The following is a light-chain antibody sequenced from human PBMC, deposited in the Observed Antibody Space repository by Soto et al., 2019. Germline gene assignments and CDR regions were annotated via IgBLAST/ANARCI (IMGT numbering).Light chain of an antibody. CDR3: QQFDTFPS. CDR2: DAS. Sequence: DIQMTQSPLSLSASVGDRVTISCQASQDIRYYLSWYQHKPGKPPKLLIYDASNLEPGVPSRFSGSGSGTHFTFSISSLQPEDVATYYCQQFDTFPSFGGGTKVEI. V-gene: IGKV1-33*01. J-gene: IGKJ4*01. CDR1: QDIRYY.